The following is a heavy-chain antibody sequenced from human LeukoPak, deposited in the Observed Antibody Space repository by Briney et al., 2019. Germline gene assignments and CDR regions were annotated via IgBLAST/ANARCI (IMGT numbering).Heavy chain of an antibody. Sequence: GGSLRLSCAASGFTFSSYAMSWVRQAPGKGLEWVAFIRYDGSNKYYADSVKGRFTISRDNSKNTLYLQMNSLRAEDTAVYYCAKDVALGDWRSPSCYNFDYWGQGTLVTVSS. V-gene: IGHV3-30*02. CDR2: IRYDGSNK. J-gene: IGHJ4*02. D-gene: IGHD2-2*02. CDR3: AKDVALGDWRSPSCYNFDY. CDR1: GFTFSSYA.